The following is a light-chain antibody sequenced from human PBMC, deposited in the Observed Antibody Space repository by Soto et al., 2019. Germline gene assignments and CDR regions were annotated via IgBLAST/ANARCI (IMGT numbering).Light chain of an antibody. J-gene: IGKJ4*01. CDR3: QQYGSSPLT. V-gene: IGKV3-20*01. CDR1: QTVSSSF. CDR2: CAA. Sequence: ESVLTQSPGTLSLSPGERATLSCRASQTVSSSFLAWYQQKPGQAPRLLIYCAASRATGIPDRFSGSGSGTDFPLTISRLEPEDFAVYYCQQYGSSPLTFGGGTKVEIK.